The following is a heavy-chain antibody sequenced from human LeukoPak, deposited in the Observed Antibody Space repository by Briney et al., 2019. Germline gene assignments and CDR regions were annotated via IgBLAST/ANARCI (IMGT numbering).Heavy chain of an antibody. CDR3: ARSYYGSGSYYAFNI. V-gene: IGHV4-38-2*01. CDR1: GYYISSGYY. D-gene: IGHD3-10*01. CDR2: IYHSGST. J-gene: IGHJ3*02. Sequence: PSETLSLTCAVSGYYISSGYYWGWIRQPPGKGLEWIGSIYHSGSTYNNPSLKSRVTISVDTSKNQFSLKLSSVTAADKAVYYCARSYYGSGSYYAFNIWGQGTMVTVSA.